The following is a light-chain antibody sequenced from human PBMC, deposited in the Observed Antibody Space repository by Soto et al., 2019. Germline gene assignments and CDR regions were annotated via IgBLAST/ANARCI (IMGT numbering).Light chain of an antibody. J-gene: IGKJ1*01. CDR2: ESS. CDR3: QQNSSSPWT. Sequence: ENVFTQSPVTLSWSPGERATLSCRASESISTSHYVAWYQQKAGQAPRLLIYESSMRAAGIPDRFSGSGSGTDFTLTISRLQPEDFAVYYCQQNSSSPWTFGQGTKVDIK. CDR1: ESISTSHY. V-gene: IGKV3-20*01.